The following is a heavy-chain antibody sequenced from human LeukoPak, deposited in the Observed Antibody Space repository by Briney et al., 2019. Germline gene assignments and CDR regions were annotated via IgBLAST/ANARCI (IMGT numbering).Heavy chain of an antibody. CDR3: ARQAAGDKKVPFDY. J-gene: IGHJ4*02. V-gene: IGHV5-51*01. CDR2: IYPGDSDT. Sequence: GESLKISCKGSGYRFTSYWIGWVRQLPGKGLEWMGIIYPGDSDTRYSPSFQGQVTTSADKSISTAYLQWSSLKASDTAMYYCARQAAGDKKVPFDYWGQGTLVTVSS. CDR1: GYRFTSYW. D-gene: IGHD7-27*01.